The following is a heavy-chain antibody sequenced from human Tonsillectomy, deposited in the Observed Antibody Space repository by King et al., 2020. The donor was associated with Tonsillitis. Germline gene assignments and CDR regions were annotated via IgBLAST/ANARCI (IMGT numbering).Heavy chain of an antibody. CDR2: IWYDASNK. CDR3: VKDQGSGALENFDY. D-gene: IGHD3-16*01. V-gene: IGHV3-30*02. Sequence: VQLVESGGGVVQPGGSLRLSCAASGLTFSRYGMHWVRQAPGKGLEWVAYIWYDASNKYYADSVKGRFTISRDQSKSTLYLHMNTLRPEDTAVYYCVKDQGSGALENFDYWGQGTLVTVSS. J-gene: IGHJ4*02. CDR1: GLTFSRYG.